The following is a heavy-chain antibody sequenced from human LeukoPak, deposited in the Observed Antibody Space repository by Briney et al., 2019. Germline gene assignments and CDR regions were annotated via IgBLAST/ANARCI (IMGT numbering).Heavy chain of an antibody. CDR1: GFTFSSYA. CDR3: ARDPDYYDSSGYLDY. D-gene: IGHD3-22*01. Sequence: GGSLRLSCAASGFTFSSYAMHWVRQAPGKGLEWVAVIWYDGSNKYYADSVKGRFTISRDNSKNTLYLQMNSLRAEDTAVYYCARDPDYYDSSGYLDYWGQGTLVTVSS. J-gene: IGHJ4*02. V-gene: IGHV3-33*08. CDR2: IWYDGSNK.